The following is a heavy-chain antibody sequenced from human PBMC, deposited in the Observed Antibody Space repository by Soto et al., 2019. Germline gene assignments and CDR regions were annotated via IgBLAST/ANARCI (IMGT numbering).Heavy chain of an antibody. CDR3: AKGGDYDFWSGYYTSPNYYYYGMDV. D-gene: IGHD3-3*01. Sequence: GGSLRLSCAASGFTFSSYGMHWVRQAPGKGLEWVAVLSYDGSNKYYADSVKGRFTISRDNSKNTLYLQMNSLRAEDTAVYYCAKGGDYDFWSGYYTSPNYYYYGMDVWGQGTTVTVSS. CDR2: LSYDGSNK. J-gene: IGHJ6*02. CDR1: GFTFSSYG. V-gene: IGHV3-30*18.